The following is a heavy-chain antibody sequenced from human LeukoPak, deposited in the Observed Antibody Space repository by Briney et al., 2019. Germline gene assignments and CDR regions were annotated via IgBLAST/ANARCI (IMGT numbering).Heavy chain of an antibody. J-gene: IGHJ1*01. CDR1: GGSISVYY. Sequence: SETLSLTCTVSGGSISVYYWSWIRQPPGKGLEWIGHIYYSGSTNYNPSLKSRVTISVDTSKNQFSLKLSSATAADTAVYYCARHSKYYYDSSGSYVGYFQHWGQGTLVTVSS. V-gene: IGHV4-59*08. CDR3: ARHSKYYYDSSGSYVGYFQH. D-gene: IGHD3-22*01. CDR2: IYYSGST.